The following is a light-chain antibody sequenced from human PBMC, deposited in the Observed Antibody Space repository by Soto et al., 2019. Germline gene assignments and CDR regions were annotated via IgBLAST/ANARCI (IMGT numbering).Light chain of an antibody. CDR1: SSDVGGDNY. CDR2: DDS. V-gene: IGLV1-40*01. Sequence: QSVLTQPASVSGSPGQSITISCTGTSSDVGGDNYVPRYQQHPGTAPKLLIYDDSNRPSGVPDRFSGSKSGTSASLAITGLQAEDEADYYCQSYDSSLSGYVFGTGTKVTVL. J-gene: IGLJ1*01. CDR3: QSYDSSLSGYV.